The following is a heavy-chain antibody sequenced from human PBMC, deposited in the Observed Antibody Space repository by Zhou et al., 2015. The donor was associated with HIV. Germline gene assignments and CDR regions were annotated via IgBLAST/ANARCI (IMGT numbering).Heavy chain of an antibody. CDR1: GGTFSTYA. CDR2: IIPTFGRP. J-gene: IGHJ5*02. CDR3: ARGSDRYTNSPFDP. V-gene: IGHV1-69*01. D-gene: IGHD6-13*01. Sequence: QVQLVQSGAEVKQPGSSVKVSCKASGGTFSTYAITWVRQAPGQGLEWMGGIIPTFGRPNYAQKFQGRVTIVADESTRTAYMELRSLTSDDTAVYYCARGSDRYTNSPFDPWGQGTLVTVSS.